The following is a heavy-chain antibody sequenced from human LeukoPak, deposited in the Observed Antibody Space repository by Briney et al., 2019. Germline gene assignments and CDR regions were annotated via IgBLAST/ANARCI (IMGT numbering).Heavy chain of an antibody. Sequence: SETLSLTCTVSGGSISSSSYYWGWIRQPPGKGLEWIGEIYHSGSTNYNPSLKSRVTISVDKSKNQFSLKLSSVTAADTAVYYCASTNDFQDAFDIWGQGTMVTVSS. CDR3: ASTNDFQDAFDI. V-gene: IGHV4-39*07. CDR2: IYHSGST. J-gene: IGHJ3*02. CDR1: GGSISSSSYY. D-gene: IGHD3-3*01.